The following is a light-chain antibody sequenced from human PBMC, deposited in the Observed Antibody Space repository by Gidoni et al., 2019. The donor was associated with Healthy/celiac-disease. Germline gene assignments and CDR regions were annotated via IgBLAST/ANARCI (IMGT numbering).Light chain of an antibody. CDR3: QKYNSAPPT. V-gene: IGKV1-27*01. Sequence: DIQMTQSPSSLSASVGDRVTITCRASQGISNYLAWYQQKPGKVPKLLIYAASTSQSGVPSRFRGSGSGTDFTLTISSLQPEDVATYYCQKYNSAPPTFGGGTKVEIK. CDR2: AAS. CDR1: QGISNY. J-gene: IGKJ4*01.